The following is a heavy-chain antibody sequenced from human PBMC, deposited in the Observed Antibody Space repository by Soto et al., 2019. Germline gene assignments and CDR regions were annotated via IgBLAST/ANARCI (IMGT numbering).Heavy chain of an antibody. D-gene: IGHD6-13*01. Sequence: QVQLQESGPGLVKPSQNLSLTCTVSGGSFSSGAYYWSWVRRHPGMGLEWIGYISYRGTPYYNPSLKSRLTISVDASKNQFSLWLSSVTAADTAVYYCARVSATGTRWFDPWGQGTLVTVSS. CDR1: GGSFSSGAYY. J-gene: IGHJ5*02. CDR2: ISYRGTP. V-gene: IGHV4-31*03. CDR3: ARVSATGTRWFDP.